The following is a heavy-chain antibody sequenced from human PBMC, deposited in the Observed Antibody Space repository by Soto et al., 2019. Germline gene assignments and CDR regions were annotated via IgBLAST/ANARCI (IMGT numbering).Heavy chain of an antibody. CDR2: IYSGGST. CDR3: ARGPGWELWDFDY. Sequence: EVQLVETGGGLFQPGGSLRLSCAASGFTVSSNYMSWVRQAPGKGLEWVSVIYSGGSTYYADSVKGRFTISRDNSKNTLYLQMNSLRAEDTAVYYCARGPGWELWDFDYWGQGTLVTVSS. J-gene: IGHJ4*02. CDR1: GFTVSSNY. V-gene: IGHV3-53*02. D-gene: IGHD1-26*01.